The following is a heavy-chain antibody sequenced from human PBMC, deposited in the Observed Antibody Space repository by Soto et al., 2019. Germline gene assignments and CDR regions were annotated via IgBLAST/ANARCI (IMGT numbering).Heavy chain of an antibody. V-gene: IGHV3-74*01. Sequence: EVQQVESGGGLVQPGGSLRLSCAASGFTFSSYWMHWVRQAPGKGLVWVSRINSDGITTSYADSVQGRFTISRDNAKNTLYLQMNNLRAEDTAVYYCARVGLGNYHFDYWGQGTLVTVSS. CDR1: GFTFSSYW. D-gene: IGHD1-7*01. CDR2: INSDGITT. CDR3: ARVGLGNYHFDY. J-gene: IGHJ4*02.